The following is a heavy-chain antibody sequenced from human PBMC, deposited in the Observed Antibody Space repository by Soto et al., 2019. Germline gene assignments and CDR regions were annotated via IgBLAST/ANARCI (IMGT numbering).Heavy chain of an antibody. V-gene: IGHV4-59*01. J-gene: IGHJ4*02. Sequence: SETLSLTCTVSGGSISSYYWSWIRQPPGKGLEWIGYIYYSGSTNYNPSLKSRVTISVDTSKNQFSLKLTSVTAADTAVYYCASSSGWSGFDYWGQGTLVTVSS. CDR3: ASSSGWSGFDY. D-gene: IGHD6-19*01. CDR1: GGSISSYY. CDR2: IYYSGST.